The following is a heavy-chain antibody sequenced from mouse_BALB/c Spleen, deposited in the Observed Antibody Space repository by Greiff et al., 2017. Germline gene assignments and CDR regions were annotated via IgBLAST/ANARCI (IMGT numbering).Heavy chain of an antibody. V-gene: IGHV3-6*02. CDR1: GYSITSGYY. CDR2: ISYDGSN. J-gene: IGHJ4*01. CDR3: ARDEDMRWAMDY. Sequence: EVKLQESGPGLVKPSQSLSLTCSVTGYSITSGYYWNWIRQFPGNKLEWMGYISYDGSNNYNPSLKNRISITRDTSKNQFFLKLNSVTTEDTATYYCARDEDMRWAMDYWGQGTSVTVSS. D-gene: IGHD1-1*02.